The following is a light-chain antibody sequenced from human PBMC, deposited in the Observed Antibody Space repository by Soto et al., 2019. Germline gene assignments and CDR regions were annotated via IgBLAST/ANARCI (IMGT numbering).Light chain of an antibody. Sequence: DIQMTQSPSSLSASVGDRVTITCQASQDISNYLNWYQQKPGKAPKLLIYDASNLETGVPSRFSGSGSVTDFTFTISSLQPEDIATYYCQQYDNLPPELTFGGGTKVEIK. V-gene: IGKV1-33*01. CDR1: QDISNY. CDR3: QQYDNLPPELT. CDR2: DAS. J-gene: IGKJ4*01.